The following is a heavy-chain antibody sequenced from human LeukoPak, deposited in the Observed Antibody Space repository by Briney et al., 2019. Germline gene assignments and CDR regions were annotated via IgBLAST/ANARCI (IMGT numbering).Heavy chain of an antibody. CDR2: INPKSGGT. J-gene: IGHJ5*02. V-gene: IGHV1-2*02. Sequence: RASVMVSCKASGYTFTDYYIHWMRQVPGHGLEWMGWINPKSGGTDFAPNLRDRVTLTSDTSITTAYMEITSQTTDDIVVYYCARDLASRMSGVAHLTPDEGDTWGQGTLVTVSS. CDR1: GYTFTDYY. CDR3: ARDLASRMSGVAHLTPDEGDT. D-gene: IGHD3-3*01.